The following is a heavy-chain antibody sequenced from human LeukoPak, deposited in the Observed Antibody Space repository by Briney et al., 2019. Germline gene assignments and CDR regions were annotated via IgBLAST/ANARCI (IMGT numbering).Heavy chain of an antibody. J-gene: IGHJ3*01. CDR3: ARLSAAVHLGAFDL. Sequence: PSETLSLTCAVSGVSIGPYYWAWIRQPPGKGLEWIGYIHTSGSNNQYPSLKSRVTISVDKSKNHFSLRLTSVTAADTAVYYCARLSAAVHLGAFDLWGQGTMVTSLQ. V-gene: IGHV4-4*09. CDR1: GVSIGPYY. CDR2: IHTSGSN. D-gene: IGHD3-3*01.